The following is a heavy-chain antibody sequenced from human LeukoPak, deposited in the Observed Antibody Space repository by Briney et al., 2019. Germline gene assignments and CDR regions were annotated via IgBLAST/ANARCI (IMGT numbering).Heavy chain of an antibody. D-gene: IGHD3-9*01. CDR3: ARGFRRYFDWLLSGGLDY. V-gene: IGHV4-34*01. CDR1: GGSFSGYY. Sequence: PSETLSLTCAVYGGSFSGYYWSWIRQPPGKGLEWIGEINHSGSTNYNPSLKSRVTISVDTSKNQFSLKLSSVTAADTAVHYCARGFRRYFDWLLSGGLDYWGQGTLVTVSS. CDR2: INHSGST. J-gene: IGHJ4*02.